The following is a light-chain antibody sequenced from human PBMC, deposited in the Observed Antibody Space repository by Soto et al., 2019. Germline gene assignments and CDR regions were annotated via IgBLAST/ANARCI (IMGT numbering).Light chain of an antibody. CDR3: QQIYPTTRLFT. J-gene: IGKJ2*01. Sequence: DIQMTQSPSSLSASVGDRVTITCRASQSISRYLNWYQQKPGKAPKLLIYAASSLQSGVQSRFSGSGSGTDFPLASSSLQPEDSATYYWQQIYPTTRLFTFGQRNNLEI. CDR1: QSISRY. CDR2: AAS. V-gene: IGKV1-39*01.